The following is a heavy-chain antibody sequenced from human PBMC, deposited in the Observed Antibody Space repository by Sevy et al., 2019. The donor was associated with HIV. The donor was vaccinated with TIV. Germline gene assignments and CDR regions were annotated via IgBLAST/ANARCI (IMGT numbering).Heavy chain of an antibody. Sequence: GGSLRLSCAATGFTFSNYAMHWVRQAPGKGMEWVAIIWSDGAYQYHGDSVKGRFTISRDNAKNSLYLQMNSLRAEDTAVYYCARHTVTTIRGAFDFXGQGTMVTVSS. CDR1: GFTFSNYA. D-gene: IGHD4-17*01. V-gene: IGHV3-33*01. CDR3: ARHTVTTIRGAFDF. J-gene: IGHJ3*01. CDR2: IWSDGAYQ.